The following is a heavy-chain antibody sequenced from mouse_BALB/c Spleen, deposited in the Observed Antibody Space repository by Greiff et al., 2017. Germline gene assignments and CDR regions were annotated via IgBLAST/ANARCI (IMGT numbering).Heavy chain of an antibody. CDR2: ISYSGST. V-gene: IGHV3-2*02. Sequence: EVKLMESGPGLVKPSQSLSLTCTVTGYSITSDYAWNWIRQFPGNTLEWMGYISYSGSTSYNPSLKSRISITRDTSKNQFFLQLNSVTTEDTATYYCARDYRYDDGFAYWGQGTLVTVSA. J-gene: IGHJ3*01. CDR3: ARDYRYDDGFAY. D-gene: IGHD2-14*01. CDR1: GYSITSDYA.